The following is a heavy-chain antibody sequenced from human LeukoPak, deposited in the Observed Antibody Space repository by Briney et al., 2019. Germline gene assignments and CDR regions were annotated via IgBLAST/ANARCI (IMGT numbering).Heavy chain of an antibody. D-gene: IGHD5-18*01. V-gene: IGHV4-4*07. J-gene: IGHJ6*03. CDR3: ARGGVHNGYGYYYYYYMDV. CDR1: GGSISSYY. CDR2: IYTSGST. Sequence: SETLSLTCTVSGGSISSYYWSWIRQPAGKGLEWIGRIYTSGSTNYNPSLKSRVTISVDKSKNQFPLKLSSVTAADTAVYYCARGGVHNGYGYYYYYYMDVWGKGTTVTVSS.